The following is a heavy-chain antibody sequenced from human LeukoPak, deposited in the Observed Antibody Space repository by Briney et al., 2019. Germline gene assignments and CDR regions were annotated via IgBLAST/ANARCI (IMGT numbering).Heavy chain of an antibody. V-gene: IGHV4-30-2*01. Sequence: SETLSLTCVVSGGSISSGGYSWSWIRQPPGKGLEWIGYIYDSGSTYYNPSLKSRVTISVDRSKNQFSLKLSSVTAADTALYYCARAPNYYDSSGYYPEYVDYWGQGTLVTVSS. CDR3: ARAPNYYDSSGYYPEYVDY. J-gene: IGHJ4*02. CDR2: IYDSGST. D-gene: IGHD3-22*01. CDR1: GGSISSGGYS.